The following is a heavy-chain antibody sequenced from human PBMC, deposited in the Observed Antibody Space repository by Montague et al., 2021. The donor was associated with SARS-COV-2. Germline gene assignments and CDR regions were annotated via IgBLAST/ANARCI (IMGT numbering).Heavy chain of an antibody. V-gene: IGHV4-34*01. CDR2: INQSGRT. CDR3: ANFRRTQLLFGTLYYGMDV. J-gene: IGHJ6*02. Sequence: SETLSLTCAVYGGSFSGYYWSWIRQPPEKGLERIGEINQSGRTNNNPSLKSRVIISVDTSKNQFSLKLSSVTAADTAVYYCANFRRTQLLFGTLYYGMDVWGQGTTVTVSS. CDR1: GGSFSGYY. D-gene: IGHD2-2*01.